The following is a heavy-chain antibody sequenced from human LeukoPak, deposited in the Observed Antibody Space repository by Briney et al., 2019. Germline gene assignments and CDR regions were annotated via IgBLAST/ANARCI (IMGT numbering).Heavy chain of an antibody. V-gene: IGHV4-59*01. Sequence: PSETLSLTCTVSGGSISSYYWSWIRQPPGKGLEWIGYIYYSGSTNYNPSLKSRVTISVDTSKNQFSLKLSSVTAADTAVYYCASSPMRTGTTNFDYWGQGTLVTVSS. D-gene: IGHD1-7*01. CDR1: GGSISSYY. CDR3: ASSPMRTGTTNFDY. CDR2: IYYSGST. J-gene: IGHJ4*02.